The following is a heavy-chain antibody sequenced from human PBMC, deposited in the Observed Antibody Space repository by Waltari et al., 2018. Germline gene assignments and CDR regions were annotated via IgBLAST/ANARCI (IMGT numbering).Heavy chain of an antibody. CDR1: GFTFSSYG. CDR2: IRYDGSNK. V-gene: IGHV3-30*02. D-gene: IGHD3-22*01. Sequence: QVQLVESGGGVVQPGGSLRLSCAASGFTFSSYGMNWVRQAPGKGLEWVAFIRYDGSNKYYADSVKGRFTISRDNSKNTLYLQMNSLRAEDTAVYYCAKDNYDSSGFPGYWGQGTLVTVSS. CDR3: AKDNYDSSGFPGY. J-gene: IGHJ4*02.